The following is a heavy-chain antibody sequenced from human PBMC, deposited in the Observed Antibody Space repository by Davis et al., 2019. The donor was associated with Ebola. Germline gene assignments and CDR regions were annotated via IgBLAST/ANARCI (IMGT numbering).Heavy chain of an antibody. CDR2: ISYDGSNK. CDR3: AKGGGDYDDSQYYFDY. Sequence: GESLKISCAASGFTFSSYGMHWVRQAPGKGLEWVAVISYDGSNKYYADSVKGRFTISRDNSKNTLYLQMNSLRAEDTAVYYCAKGGGDYDDSQYYFDYWGQGTLVTVSS. CDR1: GFTFSSYG. D-gene: IGHD4-17*01. V-gene: IGHV3-30*18. J-gene: IGHJ4*02.